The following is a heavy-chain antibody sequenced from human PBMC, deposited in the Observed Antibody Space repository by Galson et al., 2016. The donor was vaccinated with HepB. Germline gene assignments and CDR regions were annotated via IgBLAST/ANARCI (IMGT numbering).Heavy chain of an antibody. CDR2: ISSFSDTI. CDR1: GFSFTGYS. D-gene: IGHD3-16*01. CDR3: AKEGGEV. J-gene: IGHJ4*02. Sequence: SLRLSCAASGFSFTGYSMNWVRQAPGKGLEWVSYISSFSDTIYYADFVKGRFTISRDNAKNSLYLQMNNLRDEDTAVYYCAKEGGEVWGQGTLVTVSS. V-gene: IGHV3-48*02.